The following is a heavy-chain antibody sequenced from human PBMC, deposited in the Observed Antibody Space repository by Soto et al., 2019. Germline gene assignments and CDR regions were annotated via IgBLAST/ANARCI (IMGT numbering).Heavy chain of an antibody. CDR1: GFTFSSYA. CDR2: ISSSSSYI. J-gene: IGHJ3*02. V-gene: IGHV3-21*01. D-gene: IGHD4-17*01. CDR3: ARDMTTVVTDAFDI. Sequence: GGSLRLSCAASGFTFSSYAMHWVRQAPGKGLEWVSSISSSSSYIYYADSVKGRFTISRDNAKNSLYLQMNSLRAEDTAVYYCARDMTTVVTDAFDIWGQGTMVTVSS.